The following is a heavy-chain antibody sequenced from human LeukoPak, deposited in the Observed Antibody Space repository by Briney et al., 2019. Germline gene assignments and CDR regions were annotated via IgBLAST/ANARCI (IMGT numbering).Heavy chain of an antibody. CDR2: IYYSGGSGST. D-gene: IGHD3-22*01. V-gene: IGHV4-59*01. Sequence: SSETLSLTCTVSGGSINNYYWSWIRQSPGKGLEWIGYIYYSGGSGSTNYNPSFKSRVTISVDMSKNQFSLKLNSVAAADTAVYYCARSSSGRTPPGCWGQGTLVTVSS. CDR1: GGSINNYY. J-gene: IGHJ4*02. CDR3: ARSSSGRTPPGC.